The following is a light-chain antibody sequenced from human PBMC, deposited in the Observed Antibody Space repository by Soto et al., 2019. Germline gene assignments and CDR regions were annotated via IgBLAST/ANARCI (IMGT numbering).Light chain of an antibody. Sequence: DIQLTQSPSFLSASVGDRVTITCRASQGISRYLAWYQQKPGKAPKLLIYAASTLQSGVPSRFSGSGSGTAFTLTVSIRQPEDFAASHCQQLNRHPWTFGQGTNVEIK. V-gene: IGKV1-9*01. CDR3: QQLNRHPWT. CDR1: QGISRY. CDR2: AAS. J-gene: IGKJ1*01.